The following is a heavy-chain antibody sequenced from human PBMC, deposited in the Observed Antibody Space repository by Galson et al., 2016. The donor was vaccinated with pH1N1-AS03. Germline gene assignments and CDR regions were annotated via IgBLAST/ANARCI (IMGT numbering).Heavy chain of an antibody. CDR1: GFSLSTSGVG. V-gene: IGHV2-5*02. CDR2: IYWDDDK. CDR3: AQSDYGDYVDYFDY. D-gene: IGHD4-17*01. J-gene: IGHJ4*02. Sequence: PALVKPTQTLTLTCTFSGFSLSTSGVGVGWIRQPPGKALEWLALIYWDDDKRYSPSLKSRLTITKDTSKNQVVLTMTNMGPVDTATYYCAQSDYGDYVDYFDYWGQGTLVTVSS.